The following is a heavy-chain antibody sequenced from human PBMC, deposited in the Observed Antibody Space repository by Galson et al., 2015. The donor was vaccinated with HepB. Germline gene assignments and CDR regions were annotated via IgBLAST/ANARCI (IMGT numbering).Heavy chain of an antibody. Sequence: CAISGDSVSSHTVGWNWIRQSPSRGLEWLGRTYYRSKWSTDYADSVKSRITINPDTSKNQFSLQPNSVTPEDTAVYYCAKSIHLGRGFDSWGQGTLVTVSS. CDR1: GDSVSSHTVG. CDR3: AKSIHLGRGFDS. J-gene: IGHJ4*02. V-gene: IGHV6-1*01. D-gene: IGHD7-27*01. CDR2: TYYRSKWST.